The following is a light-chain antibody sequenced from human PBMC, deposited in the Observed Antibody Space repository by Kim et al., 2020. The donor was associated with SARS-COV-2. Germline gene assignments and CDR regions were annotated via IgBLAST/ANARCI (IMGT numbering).Light chain of an antibody. Sequence: GQKVTISCSGSSSNIGEKSVSWYQQLPGTAPKLLIFDNNKRPSGIPDRFSGSKSGTSASLAITGLQPDDEADYYCQSYDNNLRVWAFGGGTQLTVL. J-gene: IGLJ3*02. V-gene: IGLV1-51*01. CDR1: SSNIGEKS. CDR3: QSYDNNLRVWA. CDR2: DNN.